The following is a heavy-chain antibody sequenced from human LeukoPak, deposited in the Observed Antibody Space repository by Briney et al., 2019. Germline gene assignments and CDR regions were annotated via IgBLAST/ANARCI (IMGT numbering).Heavy chain of an antibody. CDR2: IPATGYTT. Sequence: PGGSLTLSCAACGFTYSIYDMSWVRQAPGKALEWVSSIPATGYTTYYADSVMGLLTLSRDNSENTLSLQMNTLRAEDTAVYYCAKWGNQALRHHYLDGWGKGTTVSVSS. CDR1: GFTYSIYD. J-gene: IGHJ6*03. D-gene: IGHD2/OR15-2a*01. V-gene: IGHV3-23*01. CDR3: AKWGNQALRHHYLDG.